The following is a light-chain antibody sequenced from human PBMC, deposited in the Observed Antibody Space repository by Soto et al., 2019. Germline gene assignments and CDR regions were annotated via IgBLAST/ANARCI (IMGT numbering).Light chain of an antibody. J-gene: IGKJ1*01. CDR2: AAS. CDR1: QGISTY. Sequence: IQMTQSPSSLPASVGDRVTITCRASQGISTYLNWYQQKPGKAPKLLIYAASSLQSGVPSRFSGSGSGAAFTLTITSLRPEDSATYYCLQNHNYPRTFGQGTKVDIK. CDR3: LQNHNYPRT. V-gene: IGKV1-6*01.